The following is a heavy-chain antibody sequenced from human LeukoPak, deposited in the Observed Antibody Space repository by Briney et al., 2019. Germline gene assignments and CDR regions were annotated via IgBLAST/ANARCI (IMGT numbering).Heavy chain of an antibody. CDR3: TRSRLSAISNWFDP. V-gene: IGHV1-18*01. CDR2: ISAYNGNT. CDR1: GYTFTSYG. D-gene: IGHD2-21*02. J-gene: IGHJ5*02. Sequence: GASVKVSCKASGYTFTSYGISWVRQAPGQGLEWMGWISAYNGNTNYAQKLQGRVTMTTDTSTSTAYMELRSLRSDDTAVYYCTRSRLSAISNWFDPWGQGTLVTVSS.